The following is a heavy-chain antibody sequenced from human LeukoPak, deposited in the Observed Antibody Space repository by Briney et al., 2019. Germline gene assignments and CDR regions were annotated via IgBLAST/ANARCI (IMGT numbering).Heavy chain of an antibody. J-gene: IGHJ6*03. Sequence: SETLSLTCTVSGGSISSYYWSWIRQPPGKGLEWIGYIYYSGSTNYNPSLKSRVTISVDTPKNQFSLKLSSVTAADTAVYYCARDGYSYGHEYYMDVWGKGTTVTISS. CDR2: IYYSGST. CDR1: GGSISSYY. CDR3: ARDGYSYGHEYYMDV. V-gene: IGHV4-59*01. D-gene: IGHD5-18*01.